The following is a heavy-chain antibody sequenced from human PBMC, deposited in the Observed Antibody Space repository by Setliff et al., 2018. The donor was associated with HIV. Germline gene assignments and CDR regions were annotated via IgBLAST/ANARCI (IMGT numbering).Heavy chain of an antibody. V-gene: IGHV4-4*07. J-gene: IGHJ6*03. CDR1: GGSISNYY. CDR2: IYTSGST. CDR3: ARDKGYYYMDV. Sequence: PSETLSLTCTVSGGSISNYYWSWIRQSAGKGLEWIGRIYTSGSTNDNPSLKSRITISVDTSNNQFSLRLSSVTAADTAVYYCARDKGYYYMDVWGKGITVTVSS.